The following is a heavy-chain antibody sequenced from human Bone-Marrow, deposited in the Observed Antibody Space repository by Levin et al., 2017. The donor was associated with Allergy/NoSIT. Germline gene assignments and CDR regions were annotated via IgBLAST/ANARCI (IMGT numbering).Heavy chain of an antibody. CDR3: AKDRDFYGSGSLGN. V-gene: IGHV3-23*01. D-gene: IGHD3-10*01. CDR1: GFTFSNYA. CDR2: ISGSGDST. J-gene: IGHJ4*02. Sequence: GESLKISCAASGFTFSNYAMSWVRQAPGKGLAWVSGISGSGDSTYDGDSVKGRFTISRDNSKNTLYLQMNSLRAEDTAVYYCAKDRDFYGSGSLGNWGQGTLVTVSS.